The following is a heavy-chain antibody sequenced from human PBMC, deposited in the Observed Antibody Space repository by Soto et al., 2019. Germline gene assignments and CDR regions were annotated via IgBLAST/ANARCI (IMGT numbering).Heavy chain of an antibody. CDR3: ARGGPFTFGARYYYYYGMDV. V-gene: IGHV4-61*01. J-gene: IGHJ6*02. D-gene: IGHD3-16*01. CDR1: GGSVSSGSYY. CDR2: IYYSGST. Sequence: QVQLQESGPELVKPSETLSLTCTVSGGSVSSGSYYWSWIRQPPGKGLEWIGYIYYSGSTNYNPSXXXRVTISVDTSXXQXSXXLSSVTAADTAVYYCARGGPFTFGARYYYYYGMDVWGQGTTVTVSS.